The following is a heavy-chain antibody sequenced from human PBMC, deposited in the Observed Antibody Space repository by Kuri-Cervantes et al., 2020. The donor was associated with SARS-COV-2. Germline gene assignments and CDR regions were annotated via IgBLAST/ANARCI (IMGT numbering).Heavy chain of an antibody. J-gene: IGHJ6*04. CDR2: INAGNGNT. V-gene: IGHV1-3*01. CDR1: GYTFTSYA. Sequence: ASVKVSCKASGYTFTSYAMHWVRQAPGQRLEWMGWINAGNGNTKYSQKFQGRVTITRDTSASTAYMELSSLRSEDTAVYYCAREYYDSSGYSYYYYYGMDVWGKGTTVTVSS. CDR3: AREYYDSSGYSYYYYYGMDV. D-gene: IGHD3-22*01.